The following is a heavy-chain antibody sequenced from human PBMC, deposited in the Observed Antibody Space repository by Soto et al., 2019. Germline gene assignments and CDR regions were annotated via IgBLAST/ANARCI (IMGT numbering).Heavy chain of an antibody. CDR2: ITDSSSDT. Sequence: PGGSLRLSCAASGFTFNNYAIGWVRQAPGKGLEWVSAITDSSSDTYYLDSVKGRFTISRDNSKNTLYLQMNSLRAEDTAIYYCAKLGSSSWSPHYYFDYWGQGPLVTVSS. V-gene: IGHV3-23*01. CDR1: GFTFNNYA. J-gene: IGHJ4*02. CDR3: AKLGSSSWSPHYYFDY. D-gene: IGHD2-2*01.